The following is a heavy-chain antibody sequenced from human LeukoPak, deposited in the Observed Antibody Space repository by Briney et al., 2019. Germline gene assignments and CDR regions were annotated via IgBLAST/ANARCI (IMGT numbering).Heavy chain of an antibody. CDR1: GGSISSNSYY. CDR3: ARCHYYDSSDPSSPGDYYGMDV. Sequence: SETLSLTCTVSGGSISSNSYYWGWIRQPPGKGLEWIGSIYYSGSTYYNPSLKSRVTISVDTSKNQFSLKLSSVTAADTAVYYCARCHYYDSSDPSSPGDYYGMDVWGQGTTVTVSS. CDR2: IYYSGST. J-gene: IGHJ6*02. V-gene: IGHV4-39*07. D-gene: IGHD3-22*01.